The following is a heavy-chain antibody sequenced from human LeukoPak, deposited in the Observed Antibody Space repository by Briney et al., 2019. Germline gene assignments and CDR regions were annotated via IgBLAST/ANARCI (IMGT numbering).Heavy chain of an antibody. CDR3: ARRGAGLNWFDP. J-gene: IGHJ5*02. CDR2: INYSGTT. V-gene: IGHV4-39*01. D-gene: IGHD3-10*01. CDR1: GGSISSSSFY. Sequence: KASETLSLTCTVSGGSISSSSFYWAWIRQPPGKGLEWIASINYSGTTYYNPSLKSRVSISVDTSKNQFSLKLGSVTAADTVVYYCARRGAGLNWFDPWGQGTLVTVSS.